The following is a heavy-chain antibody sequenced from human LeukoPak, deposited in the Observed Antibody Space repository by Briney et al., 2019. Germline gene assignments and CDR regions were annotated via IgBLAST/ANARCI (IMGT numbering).Heavy chain of an antibody. J-gene: IGHJ4*02. CDR3: ATLQGYCSSTSCRTSNFYFDY. V-gene: IGHV1-24*01. D-gene: IGHD2-2*01. Sequence: GASVKVSCKVSGYTLTELSMHWVRQAPGKGLEWMGGFDPEDGETIYAQKFQGRVTMTEDTSTDTAYMELSSLRSEDTAVYYCATLQGYCSSTSCRTSNFYFDYWGQGTLVTVSS. CDR1: GYTLTELS. CDR2: FDPEDGET.